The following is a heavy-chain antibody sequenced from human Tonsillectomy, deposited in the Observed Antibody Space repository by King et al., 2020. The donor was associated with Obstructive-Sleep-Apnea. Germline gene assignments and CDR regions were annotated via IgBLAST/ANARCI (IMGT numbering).Heavy chain of an antibody. Sequence: VQLVESGGGVVQPGRSLRLSCAASGFTFSSYARHGVRQAPGKWIEWVAGISYDGSNKYYADSVKGRFTISIDNSKHTLYLQMNSLRAEDTAVYYCASTLWFGELSRNDYWGQGTLVTVSS. D-gene: IGHD3-10*01. CDR2: ISYDGSNK. V-gene: IGHV3-30*01. CDR1: GFTFSSYA. J-gene: IGHJ4*02. CDR3: ASTLWFGELSRNDY.